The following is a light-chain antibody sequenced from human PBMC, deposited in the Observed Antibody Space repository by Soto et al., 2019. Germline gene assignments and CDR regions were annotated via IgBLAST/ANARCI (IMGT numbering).Light chain of an antibody. CDR2: SNN. V-gene: IGLV1-44*01. J-gene: IGLJ1*01. Sequence: SLLTQPPSASGAPGQMVTLSCSGSSSNIGSNTVNWYQQLPGTAPKLLIYSNNQRPSGVPDRFSGSKSGTSASLAISGLQSEDEADYYCAAWDDSLNGYVFGTGTKVTVL. CDR1: SSNIGSNT. CDR3: AAWDDSLNGYV.